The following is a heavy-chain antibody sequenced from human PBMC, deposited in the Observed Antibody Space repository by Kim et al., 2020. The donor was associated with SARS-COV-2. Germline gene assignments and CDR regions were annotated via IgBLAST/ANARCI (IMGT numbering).Heavy chain of an antibody. D-gene: IGHD6-19*01. V-gene: IGHV1-69*04. CDR1: GGTFSSYA. CDR3: ATSVPSTDSSGWYAYYYYGMDV. Sequence: SVKVSCKASGGTFSSYAISWVRQAPGQGLEWMGRIIPILGIANYAQKFQGRVTITADKSTSTAYMELSSLRSEDTAVYYCATSVPSTDSSGWYAYYYYGMDVWGQGTTVTVSS. CDR2: IIPILGIA. J-gene: IGHJ6*02.